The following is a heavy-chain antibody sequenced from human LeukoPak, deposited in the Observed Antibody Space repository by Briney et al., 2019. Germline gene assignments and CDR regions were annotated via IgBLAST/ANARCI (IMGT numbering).Heavy chain of an antibody. J-gene: IGHJ3*02. D-gene: IGHD3-9*01. CDR2: ISSSSSTI. CDR1: GFTFSSYS. Sequence: QSGGSLRLSCAASGFTFSSYSMNWVRQAPGKGLEWVSYISSSSSTIYYADSVKGRFTISRDNAKNSLYLQMNSLRAEDTAVYYCARDGLRYFDWLFPGEDGDAFDIWGQGTMVTVSS. V-gene: IGHV3-48*01. CDR3: ARDGLRYFDWLFPGEDGDAFDI.